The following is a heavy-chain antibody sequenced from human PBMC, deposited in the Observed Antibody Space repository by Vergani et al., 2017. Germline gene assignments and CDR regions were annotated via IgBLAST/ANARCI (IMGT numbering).Heavy chain of an antibody. CDR1: GFTFSSYW. V-gene: IGHV3-7*01. CDR2: IKQDGSEK. Sequence: EVQLVESGGGLVQPGGSLRLSCAASGFTFSSYWMSWVRQAPGKGLEWVANIKQDGSEKYYVDSVKGRFTISRDNAKNSLYLQMNSLRAEDTAVYYCAREYSSSWYYYYYMDVWGKGTTVTVSS. J-gene: IGHJ6*03. D-gene: IGHD6-6*01. CDR3: AREYSSSWYYYYYMDV.